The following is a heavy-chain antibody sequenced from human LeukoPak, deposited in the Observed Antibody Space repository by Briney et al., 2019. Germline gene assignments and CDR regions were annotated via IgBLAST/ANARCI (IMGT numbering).Heavy chain of an antibody. CDR1: GYTFNSHG. V-gene: IGHV1-18*01. CDR2: TNTYNGNT. J-gene: IGHJ4*02. CDR3: ARWAVAGTVPFDY. D-gene: IGHD6-19*01. Sequence: ASVKVSCKASGYTFNSHGISWVRQAPGQGLEWMAWTNTYNGNTYYAQKFQGRVTMTRDTSISTAYMELSRLRSDDTAVYYCARWAVAGTVPFDYWGQGTLVTVSS.